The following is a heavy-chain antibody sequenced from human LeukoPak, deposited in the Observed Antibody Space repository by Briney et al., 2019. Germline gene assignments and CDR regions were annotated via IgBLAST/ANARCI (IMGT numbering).Heavy chain of an antibody. CDR3: ARPHGYSYGYRVHYYGMDV. CDR2: ISYDGSNK. Sequence: GGSMRLSSAASGFTFSNYAMHWDRQAQGKGLEWVAVISYDGSNKYYADSVKGRFTISRDNSKNTLYLQMNSLRAEDTAVYYCARPHGYSYGYRVHYYGMDVWGQGTTVTVSS. CDR1: GFTFSNYA. D-gene: IGHD5-18*01. J-gene: IGHJ6*02. V-gene: IGHV3-30-3*01.